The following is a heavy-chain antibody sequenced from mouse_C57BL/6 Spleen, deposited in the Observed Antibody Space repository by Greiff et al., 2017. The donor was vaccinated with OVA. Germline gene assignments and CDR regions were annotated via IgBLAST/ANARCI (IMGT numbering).Heavy chain of an antibody. Sequence: DVQLQESGPGLVKPSQSLSLTCSVTGYSITSGYYWNWIRQFPGNKLEWMGYISYDGSNNYNPSLKNRISITRDTSKNQFFLKLNSVTTEDTATYYCARGDGYGSRYAMDYWGQGTSVTVSS. CDR2: ISYDGSN. D-gene: IGHD1-1*01. J-gene: IGHJ4*01. CDR3: ARGDGYGSRYAMDY. V-gene: IGHV3-6*01. CDR1: GYSITSGYY.